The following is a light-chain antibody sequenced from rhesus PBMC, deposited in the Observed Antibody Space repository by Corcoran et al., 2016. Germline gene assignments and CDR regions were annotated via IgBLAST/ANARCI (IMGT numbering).Light chain of an antibody. CDR2: ELF. CDR3: MQALDFPPT. Sequence: DIVMTQTPLSLPVTPGEPASISCRTRQSLLDIEDGNTYLDWYLQKQGQSPQLLIYELFNRASGGPDRFSGSGSDTDFTLKISRVEAEDVGVYYCMQALDFPPTFGQGTKVEIK. J-gene: IGKJ1*01. CDR1: QSLLDIEDGNTY. V-gene: IGKV2-104*02.